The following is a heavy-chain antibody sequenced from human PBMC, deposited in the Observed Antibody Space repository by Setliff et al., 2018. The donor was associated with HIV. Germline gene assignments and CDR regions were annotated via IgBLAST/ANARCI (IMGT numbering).Heavy chain of an antibody. J-gene: IGHJ4*02. CDR3: ARHGTWNSQRFHFDY. D-gene: IGHD1-7*01. Sequence: ETLSLTCTVSAVSIGGYSWSRIRQSPGKGLEWIGSIYSTDTTNHNPSLESRVTISVDKSKNQFSLKLNSVTAADTAVYYCARHGTWNSQRFHFDYWGQGTPVTVSS. CDR2: IYSTDTT. V-gene: IGHV4-4*09. CDR1: AVSIGGYS.